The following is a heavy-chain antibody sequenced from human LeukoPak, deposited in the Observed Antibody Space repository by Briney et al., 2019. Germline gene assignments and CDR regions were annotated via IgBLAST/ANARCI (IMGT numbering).Heavy chain of an antibody. CDR2: ISAYNGNT. J-gene: IGHJ4*02. CDR3: ARTPGDCGGDCYSLLDY. Sequence: ASVKVSCKASGYTFTSYGISWVRQAPGQGLEWMGWISAYNGNTNYAQKLQGRVTMTTDTSTSTAYMELRSLRSDDTAVYYCARTPGDCGGDCYSLLDYWGQGTLVTVSS. CDR1: GYTFTSYG. V-gene: IGHV1-18*01. D-gene: IGHD2-21*02.